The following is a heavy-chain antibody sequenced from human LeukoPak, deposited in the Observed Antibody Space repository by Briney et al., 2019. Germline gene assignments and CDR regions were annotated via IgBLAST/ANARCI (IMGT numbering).Heavy chain of an antibody. Sequence: GGSLRLSCAASGFTVSSNYMSWVRQAPGKGLEWVSVIYSGGSTYYADSVKGRLTISRDNSKNTLYLQMNSLRAEDTAVYYCASRVQWFGELLADYWGQGTLVTVSS. CDR3: ASRVQWFGELLADY. J-gene: IGHJ4*02. CDR1: GFTVSSNY. V-gene: IGHV3-66*01. D-gene: IGHD3-10*01. CDR2: IYSGGST.